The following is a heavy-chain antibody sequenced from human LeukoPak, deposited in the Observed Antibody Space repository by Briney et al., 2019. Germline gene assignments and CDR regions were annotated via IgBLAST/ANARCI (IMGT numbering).Heavy chain of an antibody. J-gene: IGHJ5*02. CDR2: ISSSSSYI. Sequence: PGGSLRLSCAASGFTFSSYSMNWVRQAPGKGLEWVSSISSSSSYIYYADSVKGRFTISRDNAKNSLYLQMNSLRAEDTAVYYCAKTTYYYGSGSPIWFDPWGQGTLVTVSS. CDR3: AKTTYYYGSGSPIWFDP. V-gene: IGHV3-21*04. D-gene: IGHD3-10*01. CDR1: GFTFSSYS.